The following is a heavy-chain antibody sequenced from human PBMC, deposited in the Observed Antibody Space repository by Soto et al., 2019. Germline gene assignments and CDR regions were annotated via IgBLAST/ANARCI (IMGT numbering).Heavy chain of an antibody. CDR3: AIEGTGFGY. D-gene: IGHD1-1*01. CDR1: GFTFSASS. CDR2: IRSKANNYAT. J-gene: IGHJ4*02. Sequence: EFQLVESGAGLVQPGGSVRLSCAASGFTFSASSMHWVRQAAGKGLEWLGRIRSKANNYATVYSEVLKGRSIISRDDSQDTMFLEMNNLRTVDTAMYYCAIEGTGFGYWSQGTLVTVSS. V-gene: IGHV3-73*01.